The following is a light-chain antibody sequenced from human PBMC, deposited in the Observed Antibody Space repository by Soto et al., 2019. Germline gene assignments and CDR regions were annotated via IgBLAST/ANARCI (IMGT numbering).Light chain of an antibody. CDR2: WAS. CDR3: QHGVT. J-gene: IGKJ3*01. CDR1: QSVLYSSNNKNS. V-gene: IGKV4-1*01. Sequence: DIVMTQSPDSLAVSLGERATINCKSSQSVLYSSNNKNSLAWYQQKPGQPPKLLIYWASTRESGVPDRFSGRGSGTDFNLTISSLQAEDVAVYYCQHGVTFGPGTKVDIK.